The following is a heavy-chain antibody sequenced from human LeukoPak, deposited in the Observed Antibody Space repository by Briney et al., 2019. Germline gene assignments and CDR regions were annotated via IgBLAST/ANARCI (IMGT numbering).Heavy chain of an antibody. J-gene: IGHJ6*02. CDR2: ISGSGGST. D-gene: IGHD6-13*01. Sequence: GGSLRLSCAASGFTFSSYAMSWVRQAPGKGLEWVSAISGSGGSTYYADSVKGRFTISRDNSKNTLYLQMSSLRAEDTAVYYCARVLSSSSQGDYYGMDVWGQGTTVTVSS. CDR3: ARVLSSSSQGDYYGMDV. V-gene: IGHV3-23*01. CDR1: GFTFSSYA.